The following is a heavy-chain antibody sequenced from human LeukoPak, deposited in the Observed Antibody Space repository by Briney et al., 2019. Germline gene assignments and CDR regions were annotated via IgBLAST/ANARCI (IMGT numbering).Heavy chain of an antibody. Sequence: SETLSLTCTVSGGSISSSSYYWGWIRQPPGKGLEWIGSIYYSGSTYYNPSLKSRVTISVDTSKNQFSLKLSSVTAADTAVYYCARMYTAAAGHGYWGQGTLVTVSS. J-gene: IGHJ4*02. D-gene: IGHD6-13*01. CDR1: GGSISSSSYY. CDR2: IYYSGST. CDR3: ARMYTAAAGHGY. V-gene: IGHV4-39*07.